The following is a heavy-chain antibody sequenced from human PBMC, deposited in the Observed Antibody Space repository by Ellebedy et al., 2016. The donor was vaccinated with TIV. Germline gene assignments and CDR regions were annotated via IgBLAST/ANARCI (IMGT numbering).Heavy chain of an antibody. V-gene: IGHV3-23*01. CDR2: FSGRSTDK. D-gene: IGHD4-17*01. CDR3: AKIEHGHDYDDSGFGY. J-gene: IGHJ4*02. Sequence: GESLKISCAASGFTFSFYTMSWVRQAPGRGLEWVSVFSGRSTDKYYADSAKGRFTISRDNSKNTLYLQMDSLRAEDTAVYYCAKIEHGHDYDDSGFGYWGQGTLVTVSS. CDR1: GFTFSFYT.